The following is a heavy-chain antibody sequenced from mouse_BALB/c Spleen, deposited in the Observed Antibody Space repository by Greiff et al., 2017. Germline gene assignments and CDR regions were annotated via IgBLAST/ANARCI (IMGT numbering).Heavy chain of an antibody. V-gene: IGHV1-18*01. CDR2: INPNNGGT. CDR3: ARGRYDEGGGAMDY. CDR1: GYTFTDYN. Sequence: EVQLQQSGPELVKPGASVKIPCKASGYTFTDYNMDWVKQSHGKSLEWIGDINPNNGGTIYNQKFKGKATLTVDKSSSTAYMELRSLTSEDTAVYYCARGRYDEGGGAMDYWGQGTSVTVSS. J-gene: IGHJ4*01. D-gene: IGHD2-14*01.